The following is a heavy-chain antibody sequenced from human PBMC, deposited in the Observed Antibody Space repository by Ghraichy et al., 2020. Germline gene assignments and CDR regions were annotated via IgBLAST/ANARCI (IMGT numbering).Heavy chain of an antibody. J-gene: IGHJ6*02. Sequence: ASVKVSCKASGYTFTGYYMHWVRQAPGQGLEWMGWINPNSGGTNYAQKFQGRVTMTRDTSISTAYMELSRLRSDDTAVYYCARDDHGGNSPYYYYGMDVWGQGTTVTVSS. CDR1: GYTFTGYY. CDR3: ARDDHGGNSPYYYYGMDV. D-gene: IGHD4-23*01. CDR2: INPNSGGT. V-gene: IGHV1-2*02.